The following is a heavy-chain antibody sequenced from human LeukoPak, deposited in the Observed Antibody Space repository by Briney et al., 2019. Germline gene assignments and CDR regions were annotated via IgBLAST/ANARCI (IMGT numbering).Heavy chain of an antibody. V-gene: IGHV3-23*01. D-gene: IGHD3-9*01. Sequence: GSLRLSCSASGFTFSSYAMSWVRQAPGDGLEWVSGISGSGGSTYYADSVKGRFTISRDNSKNTLYLQMNSLRAEDTAVYYCTKCARVDWLPIDYWGQGTLVTVSS. J-gene: IGHJ4*02. CDR1: GFTFSSYA. CDR3: TKCARVDWLPIDY. CDR2: ISGSGGST.